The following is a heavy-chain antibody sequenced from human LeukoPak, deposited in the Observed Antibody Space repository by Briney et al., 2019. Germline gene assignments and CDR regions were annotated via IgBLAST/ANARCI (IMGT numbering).Heavy chain of an antibody. J-gene: IGHJ5*02. Sequence: SQTLSLTCTVSGGSISSGGYYWSWIRQHPGKGLEWIGFIYYSGSTYYNPSLKSRVTISVDTSKNQFSLKLSSVTAADTAVYYRARASGSAGWFDPWGQGTLVTVSS. V-gene: IGHV4-31*03. CDR3: ARASGSAGWFDP. CDR2: IYYSGST. CDR1: GGSISSGGYY. D-gene: IGHD5-12*01.